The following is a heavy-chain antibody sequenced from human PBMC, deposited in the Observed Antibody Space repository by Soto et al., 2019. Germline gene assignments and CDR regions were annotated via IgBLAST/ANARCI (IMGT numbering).Heavy chain of an antibody. CDR2: IKSNADGGTT. Sequence: EVQLVESGGGLVKPGGTLRLSCGVSGFTFSVAWMSWVRQGPGKGLEWVAHIKSNADGGTTDYAAPVKDRFTISRDDSKNTLYLQMNTLKTEETGVYYCTTKGGFWGLGTLVTVSS. V-gene: IGHV3-15*07. CDR3: TTKGGF. D-gene: IGHD3-16*01. J-gene: IGHJ4*01. CDR1: GFTFSVAW.